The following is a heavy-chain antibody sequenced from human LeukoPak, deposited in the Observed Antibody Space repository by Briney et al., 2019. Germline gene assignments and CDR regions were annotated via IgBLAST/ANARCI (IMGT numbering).Heavy chain of an antibody. J-gene: IGHJ4*02. CDR2: ISYDGSNK. CDR3: ARDSDGDYGFDY. D-gene: IGHD4-17*01. CDR1: GFTFRSYA. Sequence: GGSLRLSCAASGFTFRSYAMHWVRQAPGKGLEWVAVISYDGSNKYYADSVKGRFTISRDNSKNTLYLQMNSLRAEDTAVYHCARDSDGDYGFDYWGQGTLVTVSS. V-gene: IGHV3-30-3*01.